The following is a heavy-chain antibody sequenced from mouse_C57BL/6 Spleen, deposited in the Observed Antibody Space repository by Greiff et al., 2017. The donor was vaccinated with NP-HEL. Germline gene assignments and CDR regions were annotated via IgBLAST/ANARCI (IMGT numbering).Heavy chain of an antibody. Sequence: VQLQQSGAELVKPGASVKISCKASGYAFSSYWMNWVKQRPGKGLEWIGQIYPGDGDTNYNGKFKGKATLTADKSSSTAYMQLSSLTSEDYAVEFCARREAYNSPWFAYWGQGTLVTVSA. D-gene: IGHD2-12*01. CDR3: ARREAYNSPWFAY. CDR2: IYPGDGDT. J-gene: IGHJ3*01. V-gene: IGHV1-80*01. CDR1: GYAFSSYW.